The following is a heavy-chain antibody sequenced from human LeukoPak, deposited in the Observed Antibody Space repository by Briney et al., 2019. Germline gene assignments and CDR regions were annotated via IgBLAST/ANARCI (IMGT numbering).Heavy chain of an antibody. CDR3: ARCIVVIPVVRGGGYYGMDV. J-gene: IGHJ6*02. D-gene: IGHD2-2*01. CDR2: ISPDGSSE. V-gene: IGHV3-30*04. CDR1: GFTFNIYS. Sequence: SGGSLRLSCAASGFTFNIYSMHWVRQAPGKGLEWVAAISPDGSSENYADSVRGRFTISRDNAKKTLYLQLNSLRPEDTAVYYCARCIVVIPVVRGGGYYGMDVWGQGTTVTVSS.